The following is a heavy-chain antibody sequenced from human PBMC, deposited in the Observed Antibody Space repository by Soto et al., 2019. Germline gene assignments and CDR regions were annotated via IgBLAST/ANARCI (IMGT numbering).Heavy chain of an antibody. Sequence: ASVKVSCKASGYTFTNYAIHWVRQAPGQRLEWMGWINAGNGHTKYSQKFQARVTITRDTSASTAYMELSSLRSEDTAVYYCARDLGYALPDYWGQGTLVTVSS. V-gene: IGHV1-3*01. CDR3: ARDLGYALPDY. CDR1: GYTFTNYA. D-gene: IGHD2-15*01. J-gene: IGHJ4*02. CDR2: INAGNGHT.